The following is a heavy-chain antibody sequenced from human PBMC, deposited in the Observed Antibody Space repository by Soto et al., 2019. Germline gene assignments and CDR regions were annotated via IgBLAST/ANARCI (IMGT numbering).Heavy chain of an antibody. CDR2: ISYDGSNK. V-gene: IGHV3-30-3*01. J-gene: IGHJ4*02. CDR1: VFTFSTYA. CDR3: ATEDDSSGYAGTLQN. D-gene: IGHD3-22*01. Sequence: QVHLVESGGGVVQPGRSLRLSFASSVFTFSTYAMHWVRQAPGKGLEWVAVISYDGSNKYYPDSVRGRFTISRDNSKNTMDMQMDSLRAEDTALYHCATEDDSSGYAGTLQNWGQGTLVTVSS.